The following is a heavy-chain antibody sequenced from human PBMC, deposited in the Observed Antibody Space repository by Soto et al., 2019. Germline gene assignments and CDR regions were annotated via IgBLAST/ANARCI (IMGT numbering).Heavy chain of an antibody. CDR3: ATGRDGYTRGFDY. V-gene: IGHV1-69*02. D-gene: IGHD5-12*01. Sequence: QVQLVQSGAEVKKPGSSVKVSCKASGGTFSSYTISWVRQAPGQGLEWMGRIIPILGIANYAQKFQGRVTITADKSTSTAYMELSSLRSEDTAVYYCATGRDGYTRGFDYWGQGTLVTVSS. CDR2: IIPILGIA. J-gene: IGHJ4*02. CDR1: GGTFSSYT.